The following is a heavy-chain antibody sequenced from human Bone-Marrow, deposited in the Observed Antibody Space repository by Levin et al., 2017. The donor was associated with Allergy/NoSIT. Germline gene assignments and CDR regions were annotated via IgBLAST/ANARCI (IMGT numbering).Heavy chain of an antibody. Sequence: LSLTCAASGFAFGNYAMSWVRPAPGKGLEWVSTISSGAGSTYYAGSVKGRFTISRDNSKDTLSLQMTSLRAEDTALYYCAKADLSSSWYSLFDYWGQGTLVTVSS. D-gene: IGHD6-13*01. V-gene: IGHV3-23*01. CDR2: ISSGAGST. J-gene: IGHJ4*02. CDR3: AKADLSSSWYSLFDY. CDR1: GFAFGNYA.